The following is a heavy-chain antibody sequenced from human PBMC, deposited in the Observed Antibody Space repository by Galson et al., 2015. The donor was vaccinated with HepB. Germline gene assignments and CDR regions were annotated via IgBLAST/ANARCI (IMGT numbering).Heavy chain of an antibody. CDR2: ISSSSSYI. CDR3: VVSVGFGELLGLGYYYGMDV. D-gene: IGHD3-10*01. Sequence: SLRLSCAASGFTFSSYSMNWVRQAPGKGLEWVSSISSSSSYIYYADSVKGRFTISRDNAKNSLYLQMNSLRAEDTAVYYCVVSVGFGELLGLGYYYGMDVWGQGTTVTVSS. CDR1: GFTFSSYS. V-gene: IGHV3-21*01. J-gene: IGHJ6*02.